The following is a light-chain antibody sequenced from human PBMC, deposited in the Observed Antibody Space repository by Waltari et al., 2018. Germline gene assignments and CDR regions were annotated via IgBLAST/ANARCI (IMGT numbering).Light chain of an antibody. J-gene: IGKJ2*01. V-gene: IGKV4-1*01. CDR3: QQCYSSPYT. CDR1: QSVLSSSNNKNY. Sequence: DIVMTQSPDSLAVSLGERDTINCKSSQSVLSSSNNKNYLGWDQQKPGQPPKLLISWASTRESGVPDRFSCGWSGTDFTLTISSLQAEDVAIYYCQQCYSSPYTFGQGTKLEIK. CDR2: WAS.